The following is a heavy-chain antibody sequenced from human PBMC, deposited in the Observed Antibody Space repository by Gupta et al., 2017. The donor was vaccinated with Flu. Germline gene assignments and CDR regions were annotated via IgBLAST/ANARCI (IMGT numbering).Heavy chain of an antibody. CDR2: ISGSGGST. CDR1: GFTFSSYA. V-gene: IGHV3-23*01. D-gene: IGHD2-2*01. J-gene: IGHJ6*03. CDR3: AKHGKSVPAAMNYYYYYMDV. Sequence: EVQLLESGGGLVQPGGSLRLSCAASGFTFSSYAISWVRQAPGKGLEWVSAISGSGGSTYYADSVKGRFTISRDNSKNTLYLQMNSLRAEDTAVYYCAKHGKSVPAAMNYYYYYMDVWGKGTTVTVSS.